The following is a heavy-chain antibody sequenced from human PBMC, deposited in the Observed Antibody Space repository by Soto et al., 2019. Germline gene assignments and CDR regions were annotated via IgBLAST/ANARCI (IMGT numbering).Heavy chain of an antibody. CDR1: GGTFSSYA. Sequence: SVKVSCKASGGTFSSYAISWVRQAPGQGLEWMGGIIPICGTANYAQKFQGRVTITADESTSTAYMGLSSLRSEDPAVYYCARDRELAPSHCYYYGMDVWRQGTTVTVSS. CDR2: IIPICGTA. J-gene: IGHJ6*02. V-gene: IGHV1-69*13. CDR3: ARDRELAPSHCYYYGMDV. D-gene: IGHD1-26*01.